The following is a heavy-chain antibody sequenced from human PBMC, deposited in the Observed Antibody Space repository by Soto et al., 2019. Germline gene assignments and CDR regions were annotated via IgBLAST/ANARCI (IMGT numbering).Heavy chain of an antibody. D-gene: IGHD1-20*01. CDR1: GGSISSSSYY. Sequence: SETLSLTCTVSGGSISSSSYYWGWIRQPPGKGLEWIGSIYYSGSTYYNPSLKSRVTISVDTSKNQFSLKLSSVTAADTAVYYCARLITGFDYWGQGTLVTVSS. CDR2: IYYSGST. V-gene: IGHV4-39*01. CDR3: ARLITGFDY. J-gene: IGHJ4*02.